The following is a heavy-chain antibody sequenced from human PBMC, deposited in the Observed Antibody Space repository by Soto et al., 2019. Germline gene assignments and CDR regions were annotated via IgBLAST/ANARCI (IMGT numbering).Heavy chain of an antibody. J-gene: IGHJ2*01. V-gene: IGHV3-23*01. CDR2: ISGTAVST. CDR3: ARGYGGSFPHWYFDL. CDR1: GFTFSKYA. Sequence: EVVLLESGGGLAQPGGSLRLSCVASGFTFSKYAMNWVRQAPGKGLEWVASISGTAVSTDYADSVKGRFTISRDNFKNTLYLQMDSLRAEDTGVYYCARGYGGSFPHWYFDLWGRGTRVAVSS. D-gene: IGHD1-26*01.